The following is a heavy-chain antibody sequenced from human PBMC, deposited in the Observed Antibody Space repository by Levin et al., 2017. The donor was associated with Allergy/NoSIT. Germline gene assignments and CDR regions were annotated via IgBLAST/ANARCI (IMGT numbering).Heavy chain of an antibody. V-gene: IGHV1-3*01. J-gene: IGHJ3*01. D-gene: IGHD2-2*02. CDR1: GYSFTSHA. Sequence: ASVKVSCKSSGYSFTSHAMHWMRQAPGQRLEWMGWIKPATGNTKYSEKFQGRVTITSDTSATTTYMELTSLTSEDTAVYYCAKYCSDTSCYTFDVWGQGTMVTVSS. CDR2: IKPATGNT. CDR3: AKYCSDTSCYTFDV.